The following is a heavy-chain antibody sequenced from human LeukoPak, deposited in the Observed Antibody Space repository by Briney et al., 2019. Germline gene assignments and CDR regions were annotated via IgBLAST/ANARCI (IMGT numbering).Heavy chain of an antibody. CDR3: ARGGGLDV. J-gene: IGHJ6*02. V-gene: IGHV3-7*03. D-gene: IGHD3-16*01. CDR1: GFTFSSYW. Sequence: GGSLRLSCAASGFTFSSYWKNWARQAPGKGLEWVASINHNGNVNYYVDSVKGRFTISRDNAKNSLYLQMSNLRPEDTAVYFCARGGGLDVWGQGATVTVSS. CDR2: INHNGNVN.